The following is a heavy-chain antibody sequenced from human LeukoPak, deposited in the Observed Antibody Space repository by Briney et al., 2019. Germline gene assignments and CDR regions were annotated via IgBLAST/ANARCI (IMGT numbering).Heavy chain of an antibody. CDR1: GFSFSSYG. Sequence: GGSLRLSCAASGFSFSSYGMHWVRQAPGKGLEWVALIWYDGSSDYYAHSVKGRFTISRDNSKNTLYLQMNSLRAEDTAVYYCARGTGNYFYYMAVWGKGTTVTVSS. CDR2: IWYDGSSD. V-gene: IGHV3-33*01. CDR3: ARGTGNYFYYMAV. D-gene: IGHD3/OR15-3a*01. J-gene: IGHJ6*03.